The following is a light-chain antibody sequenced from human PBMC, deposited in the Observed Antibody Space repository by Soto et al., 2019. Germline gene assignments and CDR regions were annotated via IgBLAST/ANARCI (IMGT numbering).Light chain of an antibody. V-gene: IGKV3-11*01. J-gene: IGKJ4*01. CDR1: QSVGSY. CDR3: QQRHNWPPLT. Sequence: EIVLTQSPATLSLSPGERATLSCRASQSVGSYLIWYQQKPGQAPRLLIYDASIRATGIPARFTGSGSGTDFTLTISSLDPEDCAVYYCQQRHNWPPLTFGGGTKVEI. CDR2: DAS.